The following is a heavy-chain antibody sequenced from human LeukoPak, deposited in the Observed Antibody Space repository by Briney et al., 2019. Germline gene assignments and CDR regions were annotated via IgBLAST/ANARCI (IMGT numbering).Heavy chain of an antibody. V-gene: IGHV4-61*09. CDR2: IYTSGST. J-gene: IGHJ4*02. CDR1: GGSISTGSYY. D-gene: IGHD5-18*01. Sequence: SQTLSLTCTVSGGSISTGSYYWSWIRQPAGKGLEWIGHIYTSGSTNYNPSLKSRVTISVDTSKNQFSLKLNSVTAADTAMYYCARVAKYSYGSFDYWGQGTLVTVSS. CDR3: ARVAKYSYGSFDY.